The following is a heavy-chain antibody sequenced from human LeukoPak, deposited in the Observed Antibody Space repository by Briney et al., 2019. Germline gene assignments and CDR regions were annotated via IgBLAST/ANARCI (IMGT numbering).Heavy chain of an antibody. CDR2: IYHSGST. V-gene: IGHV4-38-2*02. CDR1: GYSISSGFY. D-gene: IGHD7-27*01. J-gene: IGHJ4*02. Sequence: SETLSLTCTVSGYSISSGFYWGWIRQPPGKGLEWIGSIYHSGSTYYNPPLKSRVTISVDTSKNQFSLKLSSVTAADTAVYYCARDSGNWVIDYWGQGTLVTVSS. CDR3: ARDSGNWVIDY.